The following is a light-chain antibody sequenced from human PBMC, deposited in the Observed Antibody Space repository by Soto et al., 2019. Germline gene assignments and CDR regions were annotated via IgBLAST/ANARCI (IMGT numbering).Light chain of an antibody. CDR1: QSVSSSY. J-gene: IGKJ4*01. CDR2: DAS. CDR3: QQYHHWPVT. V-gene: IGKV3-20*01. Sequence: EIVLTQSPGTLSLSPGERATLXXRASQSVSSSYLAWYQQKPGQAPRFXIYDASNRATGLPSRFSGSGSGTDFTLTIDSLQSEDVAVYYCQQYHHWPVTFGGGAKVDIK.